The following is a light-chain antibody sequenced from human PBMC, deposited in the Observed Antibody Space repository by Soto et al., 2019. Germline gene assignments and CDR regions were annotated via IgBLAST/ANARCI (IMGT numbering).Light chain of an antibody. J-gene: IGLJ1*01. CDR1: TSDFGDYNY. V-gene: IGLV2-14*03. CDR3: SSFTSSSTYV. CDR2: DVT. Sequence: QSVLTQPASVSGSPGQSITISCIGTTSDFGDYNYVSWYQQHPGNVPRLIIFDVTNRPSGISDRFSGSQSGNTASLTISGLKAEDEADYFCSSFTSSSTYVFGTGTKLTVL.